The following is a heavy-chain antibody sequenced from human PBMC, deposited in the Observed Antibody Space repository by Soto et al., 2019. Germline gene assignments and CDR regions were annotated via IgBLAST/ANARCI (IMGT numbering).Heavy chain of an antibody. CDR3: AGGVATLLA. V-gene: IGHV3-74*01. D-gene: IGHD5-12*01. Sequence: EVQLVESGGGLVQPGGSLSLSCAASGFTFSTYWMHWVRQVPGKGLVWVARINSDGSTTSYADSVKGRFTISRDNAKNTVFLQMNSLRAEDTAVYYWAGGVATLLAWGQGTLVTVS. J-gene: IGHJ5*02. CDR1: GFTFSTYW. CDR2: INSDGSTT.